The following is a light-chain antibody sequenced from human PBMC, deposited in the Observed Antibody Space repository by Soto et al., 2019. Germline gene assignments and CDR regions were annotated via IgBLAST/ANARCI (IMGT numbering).Light chain of an antibody. CDR3: MQGRYWPIT. CDR1: QSLVYSDGNTY. CDR2: KVS. Sequence: DVVMTQSPLSLPVTLGQPASISCRSSQSLVYSDGNTYLNWFQQRPGQSPRRLIYKVSNRDSGVPDRFNGSGSGTDFTLKISRVEAEDVGVYYCMQGRYWPITFGQGTRLEIK. J-gene: IGKJ5*01. V-gene: IGKV2-30*01.